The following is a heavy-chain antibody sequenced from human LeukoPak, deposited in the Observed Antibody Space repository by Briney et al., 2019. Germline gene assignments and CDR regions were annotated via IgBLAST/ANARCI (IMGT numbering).Heavy chain of an antibody. D-gene: IGHD6-13*01. J-gene: IGHJ4*02. CDR2: IYTSGST. CDR3: ASGFRYSSSWFDY. V-gene: IGHV4-61*02. Sequence: PSETLSLTCTVSGGSISSGSYYWSWIRQPAGKGLEWIGRIYTSGSTNYNPSLKSRVTISVDTSKNQFSLKLSSVTAADTAVYYCASGFRYSSSWFDYWGQGTLVTVSS. CDR1: GGSISSGSYY.